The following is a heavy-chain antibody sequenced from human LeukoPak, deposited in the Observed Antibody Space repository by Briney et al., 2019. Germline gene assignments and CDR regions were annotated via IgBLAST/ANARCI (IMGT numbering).Heavy chain of an antibody. V-gene: IGHV3-21*01. Sequence: GGSLRLSCAASGFTFSDFGMNWVRQAPGKGLEWVSSISAHSRYIYYADSVKGRFTISRDNAKNSLYLQMNSLRAEDTAVYYCARDQPYYDFWSGYYRYYYYGMDVWGQGTTVTVSS. CDR2: ISAHSRYI. CDR1: GFTFSDFG. CDR3: ARDQPYYDFWSGYYRYYYYGMDV. D-gene: IGHD3-3*01. J-gene: IGHJ6*02.